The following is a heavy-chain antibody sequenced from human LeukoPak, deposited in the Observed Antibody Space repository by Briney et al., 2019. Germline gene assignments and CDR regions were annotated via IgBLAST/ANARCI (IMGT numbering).Heavy chain of an antibody. CDR1: GFTFSDYY. V-gene: IGHV3-11*01. J-gene: IGHJ4*02. Sequence: GALRLSCAASGFTFSDYYMSWIRQAPGKGLEWVSYISSSGSTIYYADSVKGRFTISRDNAKNSLYLQMNNLRAEDTAVYYCAIYYDSSGSIDHWGQGTLVTVSS. CDR3: AIYYDSSGSIDH. D-gene: IGHD3-22*01. CDR2: ISSSGSTI.